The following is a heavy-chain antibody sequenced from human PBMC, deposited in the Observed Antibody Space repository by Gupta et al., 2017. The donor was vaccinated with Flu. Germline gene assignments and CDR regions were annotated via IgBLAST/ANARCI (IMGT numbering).Heavy chain of an antibody. V-gene: IGHV3-48*03. CDR2: ISASSTTI. J-gene: IGHJ4*02. Sequence: RQSPGKWLEWLSYISASSTTIYYADSVKGRFTISRDNAKNSLFLQVNSVRAEDTAVYYCARDRYYGSGIWDFWGQGTLVTVSS. D-gene: IGHD3-10*01. CDR3: ARDRYYGSGIWDF.